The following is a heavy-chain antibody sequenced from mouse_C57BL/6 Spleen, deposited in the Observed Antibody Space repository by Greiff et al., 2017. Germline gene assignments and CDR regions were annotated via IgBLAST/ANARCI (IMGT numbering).Heavy chain of an antibody. D-gene: IGHD2-3*01. J-gene: IGHJ4*01. CDR2: INPGSGGT. V-gene: IGHV1-54*01. Sequence: QVQLQQSGAELVRPGTSVKVSCKASGYAFTNYLIEWVKQRPGQGLEWIGVINPGSGGTNYNEKFKGKATLTADKSSSTAYMQLSSLTSEDSAVYFCARRDGYYVSAMDYWGQGTSVTVSS. CDR1: GYAFTNYL. CDR3: ARRDGYYVSAMDY.